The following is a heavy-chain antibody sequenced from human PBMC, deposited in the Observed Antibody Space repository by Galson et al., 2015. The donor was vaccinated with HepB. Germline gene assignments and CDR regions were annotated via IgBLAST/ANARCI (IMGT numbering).Heavy chain of an antibody. Sequence: SVKVSCKVSGYTLTELSMHWVRQAPGEGLEWMGGFDPEDGETIYAQKFQGRVTMTEDTSTDTAYMELSSLRSEDTAVYYCATEDGVGYYGRDVGGQETMAPVS. CDR3: ATEDGVGYYGRDV. CDR2: FDPEDGET. V-gene: IGHV1-24*01. D-gene: IGHD3-3*01. CDR1: GYTLTELS. J-gene: IGHJ6*02.